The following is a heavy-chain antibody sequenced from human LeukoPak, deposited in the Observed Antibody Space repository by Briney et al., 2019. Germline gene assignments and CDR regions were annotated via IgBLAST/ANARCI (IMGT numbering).Heavy chain of an antibody. CDR3: TRDPGGQWLVLEYFHH. V-gene: IGHV3-7*04. Sequence: GGSLRLSCAVSGFTFSSYWMNWVRQAPGKGLEWVANINQNGSEKYYVDSVKGRFTISRDNAKNSLYLQMNSLRAEDTAVYYCTRDPGGQWLVLEYFHHWGQGTLVTVSS. CDR2: INQNGSEK. D-gene: IGHD6-19*01. CDR1: GFTFSSYW. J-gene: IGHJ1*01.